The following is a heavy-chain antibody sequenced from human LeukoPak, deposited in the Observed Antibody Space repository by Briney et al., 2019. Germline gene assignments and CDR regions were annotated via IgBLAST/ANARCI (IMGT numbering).Heavy chain of an antibody. D-gene: IGHD3-16*01. Sequence: SETLSLTCTVSGDSISYYYWTWIRQPPGKGLEWIGYIHNIGSTNYNPSLKSRVTISVDTPKNQFSLKLTSVTAADTAVYYCARGSSAYPYHFDYWGQGTQVTVSS. CDR1: GDSISYYY. CDR2: IHNIGST. V-gene: IGHV4-59*01. CDR3: ARGSSAYPYHFDY. J-gene: IGHJ4*02.